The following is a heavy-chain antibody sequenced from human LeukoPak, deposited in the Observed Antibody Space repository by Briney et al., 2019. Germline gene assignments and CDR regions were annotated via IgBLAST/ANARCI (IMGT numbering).Heavy chain of an antibody. V-gene: IGHV3-66*04. CDR1: GFTFSSYW. Sequence: GGSLRLSCEGSGFTFSSYWMTWVRQAPGKGLEWVSVIYSGGSTYYADSVKGRFTISRDNSKNTLYLQMNSLRAEDTAVYYCARHPPEYGSPHGMDVWGQGTTVTVSS. CDR2: IYSGGST. D-gene: IGHD6-6*01. J-gene: IGHJ6*02. CDR3: ARHPPEYGSPHGMDV.